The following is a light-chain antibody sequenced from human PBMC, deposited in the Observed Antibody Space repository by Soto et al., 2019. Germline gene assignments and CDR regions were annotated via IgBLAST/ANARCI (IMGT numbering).Light chain of an antibody. V-gene: IGKV3-15*01. CDR1: QSVSSSY. Sequence: IVLTQSPCTLSVAPGERATLSCRASQSVSSSYLAWYQQKPGQAPRLLIHGATTRATGIPARFSGSGSGTEFTLTVSSLQSEDFAVYYCQQYNNWPRTFGQGTKVDIK. J-gene: IGKJ1*01. CDR3: QQYNNWPRT. CDR2: GAT.